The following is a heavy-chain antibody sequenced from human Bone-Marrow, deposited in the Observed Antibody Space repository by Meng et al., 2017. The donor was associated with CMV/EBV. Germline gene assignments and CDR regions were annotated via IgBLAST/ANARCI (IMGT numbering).Heavy chain of an antibody. CDR3: ARGLNHKDNVLLWFGDP. J-gene: IGHJ5*02. CDR1: GFTFSSYA. D-gene: IGHD3-10*01. Sequence: GESLKISCAASGFTFSSYAMNWVRQAPGKGPEWVSAISGSGDSTYYADSVKGRFTISRDNSKNTLYLQMNSLRAEDTDVYYCARGLNHKDNVLLWFGDPWGQGTLVTVSS. V-gene: IGHV3-23*01. CDR2: ISGSGDST.